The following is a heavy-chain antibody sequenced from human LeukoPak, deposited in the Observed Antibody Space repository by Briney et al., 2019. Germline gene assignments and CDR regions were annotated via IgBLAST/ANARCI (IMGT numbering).Heavy chain of an antibody. Sequence: SETLSLTCSVSDDSITMYYWTWIRQPPGKGLEWIGYVDHTGSTNFNPSLKSRVTISVDTSKNQFSLKLSSVTAADTAVYYCARVAAKTVDYWGQGTLVTVSS. J-gene: IGHJ4*02. CDR3: ARVAAKTVDY. CDR1: DDSITMYY. V-gene: IGHV4-59*12. D-gene: IGHD2-15*01. CDR2: VDHTGST.